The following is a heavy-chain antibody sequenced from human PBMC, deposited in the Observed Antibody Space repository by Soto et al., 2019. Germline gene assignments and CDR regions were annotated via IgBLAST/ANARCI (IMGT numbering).Heavy chain of an antibody. Sequence: SVKVSCKASGGTFSSYAISWVRQAPGQGLEWMGGIIPIFGTANYAQKFQGRVTITADESTSTAYMELSSLRSEDTAVYYCARDPGGYYDSSGFAWFDPWGQGTLVTVSS. V-gene: IGHV1-69*13. CDR2: IIPIFGTA. CDR3: ARDPGGYYDSSGFAWFDP. CDR1: GGTFSSYA. J-gene: IGHJ5*02. D-gene: IGHD3-22*01.